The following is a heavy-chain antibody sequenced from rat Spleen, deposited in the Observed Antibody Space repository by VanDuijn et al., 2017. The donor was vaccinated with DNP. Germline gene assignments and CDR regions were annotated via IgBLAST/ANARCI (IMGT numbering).Heavy chain of an antibody. CDR1: GYSITSSYR. J-gene: IGHJ4*01. CDR2: INSEGST. Sequence: EVQLQESGPGLVKPSQSLSLTCSVTGYSITSSYRWNWIRKFPGNKLEWMGYINSEGSTYYNPSLKSRISITRDTSKNQFFLQLNSVTTEDTATYFCARWPGYNPPYAMDAWGQGTSVTVSS. CDR3: ARWPGYNPPYAMDA. D-gene: IGHD1-4*01. V-gene: IGHV3-3*01.